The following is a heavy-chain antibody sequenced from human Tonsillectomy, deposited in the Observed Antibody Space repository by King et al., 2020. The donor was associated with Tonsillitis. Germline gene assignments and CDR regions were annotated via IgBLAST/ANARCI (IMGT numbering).Heavy chain of an antibody. CDR1: GGSISSGGYS. Sequence: LQLQESGSGLVKPSQTLSLTCAVSGGSISSGGYSWSWIRQPPGKGLEWIGYIYHSGSTYYNPSLKSRVTISVDRSKNQFSLKLSSVTAADTAVYYCARDRRYCSSTSCYQDAFDIWGQGTMVTVSS. D-gene: IGHD2-2*01. CDR3: ARDRRYCSSTSCYQDAFDI. CDR2: IYHSGST. V-gene: IGHV4-30-2*01. J-gene: IGHJ3*02.